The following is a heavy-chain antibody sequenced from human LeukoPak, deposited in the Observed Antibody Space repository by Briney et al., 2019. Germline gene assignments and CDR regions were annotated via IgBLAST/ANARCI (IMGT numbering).Heavy chain of an antibody. Sequence: ASVKVSCKASGYTFTSYYMHWVRQAPGEGLEWMGIINPSGCSTSYAQKFHGRVTMTRDMSTSTVYMELSSLRSEDTAVYYCARVAAEVVGVPGAIGFGWLRRDYYYMDVWGKGTTVTVSS. V-gene: IGHV1-46*01. CDR3: ARVAAEVVGVPGAIGFGWLRRDYYYMDV. CDR2: INPSGCST. D-gene: IGHD2-2*02. CDR1: GYTFTSYY. J-gene: IGHJ6*03.